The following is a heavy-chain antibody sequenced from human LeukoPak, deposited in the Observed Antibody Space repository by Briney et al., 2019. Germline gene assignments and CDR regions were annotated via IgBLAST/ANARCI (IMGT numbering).Heavy chain of an antibody. D-gene: IGHD5-12*01. CDR1: GGSFDSKY. J-gene: IGHJ3*02. Sequence: SETLSLTCSVSGGSFDSKYWSWIRQPPGKGLEWIGYIYTSGSTNYNPSLKSRVTISVDTSKNQFSLKLSSVTAADTAVYYCARGHYSGYVRGRERGAFDIWGQGTMVTVSS. V-gene: IGHV4-4*09. CDR2: IYTSGST. CDR3: ARGHYSGYVRGRERGAFDI.